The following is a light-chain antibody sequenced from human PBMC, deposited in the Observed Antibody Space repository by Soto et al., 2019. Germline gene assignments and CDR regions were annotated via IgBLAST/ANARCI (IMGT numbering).Light chain of an antibody. CDR1: QGISNY. J-gene: IGKJ3*01. Sequence: DIQMTQSPSSLSAYLGDRVTITCRASQGISNYLAWYQQKPGRLPKLLLFGASTLQSGVPARFSGSGSGTPFPLTINGLLPEDVATYYCQKYDRAPFTFGPGTKVDFK. V-gene: IGKV1-27*01. CDR2: GAS. CDR3: QKYDRAPFT.